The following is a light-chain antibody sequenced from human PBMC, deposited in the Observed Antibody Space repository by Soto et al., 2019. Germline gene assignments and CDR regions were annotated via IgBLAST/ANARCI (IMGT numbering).Light chain of an antibody. J-gene: IGLJ1*01. CDR2: EVS. V-gene: IGLV2-8*01. Sequence: SVLTQPPSASGSFGQSVTISCTGTNSDVKGYNYVSWYQQHPGKAPKLMIYEVSERPSGVPDRFSGSKSGNTASLTVSGLQADDEADYYCSSYSGTNYHYVFGTGTKVTVL. CDR3: SSYSGTNYHYV. CDR1: NSDVKGYNY.